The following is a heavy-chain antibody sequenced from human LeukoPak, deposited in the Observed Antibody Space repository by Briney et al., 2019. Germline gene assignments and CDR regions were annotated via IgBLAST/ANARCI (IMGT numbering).Heavy chain of an antibody. Sequence: GGSLRLSCAASGFTFSSYAMSWVRQAPGKGLEWVSAISGSGGSTYYADSVKGRFTISRDNSKNTLYLRMNSLRAEDTAVYYCAKSTMVRGVTDYWGQGTLVTVSS. CDR1: GFTFSSYA. V-gene: IGHV3-23*01. CDR3: AKSTMVRGVTDY. J-gene: IGHJ4*02. CDR2: ISGSGGST. D-gene: IGHD3-10*01.